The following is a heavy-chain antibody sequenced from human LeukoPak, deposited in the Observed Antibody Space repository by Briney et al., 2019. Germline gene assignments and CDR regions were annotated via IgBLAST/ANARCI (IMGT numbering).Heavy chain of an antibody. V-gene: IGHV3-30*04. Sequence: GGSLRLSCAASGFTFSSYAMHWVRQAPGKGLEWVAVISYDGSNKYYADSVKGRFTISRDNSKNTLYLQTNSLRAEDTAVYYCARDSPYYYDSSGYYDSWDYFDYWGQGTLVTVSS. CDR2: ISYDGSNK. J-gene: IGHJ4*02. D-gene: IGHD3-22*01. CDR1: GFTFSSYA. CDR3: ARDSPYYYDSSGYYDSWDYFDY.